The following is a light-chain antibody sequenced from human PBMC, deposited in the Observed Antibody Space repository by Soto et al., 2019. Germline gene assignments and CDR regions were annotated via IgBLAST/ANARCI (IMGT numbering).Light chain of an antibody. CDR1: QSISSW. V-gene: IGKV1-5*01. CDR3: QQYNSYWT. J-gene: IGKJ1*01. Sequence: DIQMTQSPSTLSASVGDRVTITCRASQSISSWLAWYQQKPGKAPKLLIYDASSLESGVPSRFRGSGSGTEFTITISRLQPDVFATYYCQQYNSYWTFGQGTKVEIK. CDR2: DAS.